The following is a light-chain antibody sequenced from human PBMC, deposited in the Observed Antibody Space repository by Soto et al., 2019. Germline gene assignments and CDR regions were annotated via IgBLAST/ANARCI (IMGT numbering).Light chain of an antibody. Sequence: EVVMTQSPATLSVSPGERATLSCRASQSVNANLAWYQQKPGQAPRLLIHGASNRATGIPARFSGSGFGTEFILTISSLQSEDFAVYYWQQYNTWLWTFGQGPKVEI. J-gene: IGKJ1*01. CDR2: GAS. CDR1: QSVNAN. V-gene: IGKV3-15*01. CDR3: QQYNTWLWT.